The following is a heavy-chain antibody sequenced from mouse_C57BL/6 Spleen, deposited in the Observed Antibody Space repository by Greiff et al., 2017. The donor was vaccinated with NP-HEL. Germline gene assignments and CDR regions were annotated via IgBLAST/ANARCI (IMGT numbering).Heavy chain of an antibody. J-gene: IGHJ2*01. V-gene: IGHV1-50*01. CDR1: GYTFTSYW. CDR2: IDPSDSYT. CDR3: ARPGAGVDY. D-gene: IGHD3-1*01. Sequence: VQLQQPGAELVKPGASVKLSCKASGYTFTSYWMQWVKQRPGQGLEWIGEIDPSDSYTNYNQKFKGKATLTVDTSSSTAYMQLSSLTSEDSAVDYCARPGAGVDYWGQGTTLTVSS.